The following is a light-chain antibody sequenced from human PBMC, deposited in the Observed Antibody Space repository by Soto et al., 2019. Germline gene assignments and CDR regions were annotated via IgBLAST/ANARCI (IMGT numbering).Light chain of an antibody. CDR3: QQYNSYPWT. J-gene: IGKJ1*01. CDR2: KAS. CDR1: HSISSW. V-gene: IGKV1-5*03. Sequence: DIPMTQSPSTLSASVGDRVTITCRASHSISSWLAWYQQKPGKAPKLLIYKASSLESGVPSRFSGSGSGTEFTLTISSLQPDDFATYCCQQYNSYPWTFGQGTKVEIK.